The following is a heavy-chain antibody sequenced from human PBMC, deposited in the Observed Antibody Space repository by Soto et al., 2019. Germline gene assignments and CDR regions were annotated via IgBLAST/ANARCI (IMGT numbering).Heavy chain of an antibody. Sequence: SETLSLTCSVSGGSISSSSYFWGWIRQPPGKGLEWIGSIYYSGSTYYNPSLKSRVTVSVDTSKNQFSLKLSSVTAADTAVYYCARYVVVPAAMRGYYYYYGMDVWGQGTTVTGSS. J-gene: IGHJ6*02. CDR2: IYYSGST. V-gene: IGHV4-39*01. D-gene: IGHD2-2*01. CDR3: ARYVVVPAAMRGYYYYYGMDV. CDR1: GGSISSSSYF.